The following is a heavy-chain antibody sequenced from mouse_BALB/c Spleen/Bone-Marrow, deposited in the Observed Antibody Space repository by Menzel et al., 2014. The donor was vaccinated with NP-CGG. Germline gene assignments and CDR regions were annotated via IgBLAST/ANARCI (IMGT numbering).Heavy chain of an antibody. Sequence: VKLEESGPGLVAPSQNLSITCTVSGFSLSRYNIHWIRQPPGKGLEWLGMIWGGGGTDHNSALKSRLRISKDNSKSQIFLKTNSLQIDDTAMYYCARKDGGYYVMDYWGQGTSVTVSS. V-gene: IGHV2-6-4*01. CDR1: GFSLSRYN. D-gene: IGHD2-3*01. CDR3: ARKDGGYYVMDY. CDR2: IWGGGGT. J-gene: IGHJ4*01.